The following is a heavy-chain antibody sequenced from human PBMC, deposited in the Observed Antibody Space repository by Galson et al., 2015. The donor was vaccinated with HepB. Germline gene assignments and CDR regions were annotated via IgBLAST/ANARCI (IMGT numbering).Heavy chain of an antibody. CDR3: ARAMPRRDGYNDLDY. J-gene: IGHJ4*02. D-gene: IGHD5-24*01. CDR2: IIPILGIA. Sequence: SVKVSCKASGGTFSSYTISWVRQAPGQGLEWMGRIIPILGIANYTQKFQGRVTITADKSTSTAYVELSSLRSEDTAVYYCARAMPRRDGYNDLDYWGQGTLVTVSS. V-gene: IGHV1-69*02. CDR1: GGTFSSYT.